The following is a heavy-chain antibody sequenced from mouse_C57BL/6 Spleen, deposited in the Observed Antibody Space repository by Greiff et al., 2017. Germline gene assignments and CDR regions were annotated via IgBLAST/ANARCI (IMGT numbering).Heavy chain of an antibody. CDR1: GYTFTSYW. V-gene: IGHV1-69*01. CDR3: AKLVYAMDY. CDR2: IDPSDSYT. Sequence: QVQLQQPGAELVMPGASVKLSCKASGYTFTSYWMHWVKQRPGQGLEWIGEIDPSDSYTNYNQKFKGKSTLTVDKSSSTAYMQLSSLTSEYSAVYYCAKLVYAMDYWGQGTSVTVSS. D-gene: IGHD4-1*01. J-gene: IGHJ4*01.